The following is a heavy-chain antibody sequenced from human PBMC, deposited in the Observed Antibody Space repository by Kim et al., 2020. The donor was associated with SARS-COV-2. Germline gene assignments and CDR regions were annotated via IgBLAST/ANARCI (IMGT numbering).Heavy chain of an antibody. CDR1: GFTFSGSA. CDR2: IRSKANSYAT. J-gene: IGHJ6*02. CDR3: TRHSRLTTLGGDYYYYYGMDV. Sequence: GGSLRLSCAASGFTFSGSAMHWVRQASGKGLEWVGRIRSKANSYATAYAASVKGRFTISRDDSKNTAYLQMNSLKTEDTAVYYCTRHSRLTTLGGDYYYYYGMDVWGQGTTVTVSS. V-gene: IGHV3-73*01. D-gene: IGHD3-16*01.